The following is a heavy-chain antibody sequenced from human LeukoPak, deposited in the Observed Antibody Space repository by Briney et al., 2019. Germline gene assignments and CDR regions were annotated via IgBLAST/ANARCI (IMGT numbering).Heavy chain of an antibody. CDR3: ARAGYYGSESYYKNGYYFDY. J-gene: IGHJ4*02. V-gene: IGHV4-59*01. CDR1: GGPFRGFF. D-gene: IGHD3-10*01. CDR2: IYYSGST. Sequence: SETLSPTCAVSGGPFRGFFWSWIRQPPGKGLEWIGYIYYSGSTNYNPSLKSRVTISVDTSQNQFSLKLSSVTAADTAVYYCARAGYYGSESYYKNGYYFDYWGQGTLVTVSS.